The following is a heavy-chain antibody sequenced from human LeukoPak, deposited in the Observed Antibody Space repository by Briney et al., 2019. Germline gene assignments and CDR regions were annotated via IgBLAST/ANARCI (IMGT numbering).Heavy chain of an antibody. D-gene: IGHD2-15*01. Sequence: SSQTLSLTCTVSGGSISSGGYYWSWIRQHPGKGLEWIGYIYYSGSTYYNPSLKSRVTISVDTSKNQFSLKLSSVTAADTAVYYCASGYCIGGSCYWIDPWGQGTLVTVSS. CDR1: GGSISSGGYY. CDR2: IYYSGST. V-gene: IGHV4-31*03. CDR3: ASGYCIGGSCYWIDP. J-gene: IGHJ5*02.